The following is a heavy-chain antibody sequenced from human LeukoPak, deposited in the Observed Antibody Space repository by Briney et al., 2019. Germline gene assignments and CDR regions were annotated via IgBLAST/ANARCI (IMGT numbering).Heavy chain of an antibody. CDR3: ARGPNYDFWSGYSYYFDY. J-gene: IGHJ4*02. CDR1: GFTFSSYG. D-gene: IGHD3-3*01. V-gene: IGHV3-30*19. Sequence: GGSLRLSCAASGFTFSSYGMHWVRQAPGKGLEWVAVISYDGSNKYYADSVKGRFTISRDNSKNTLYLQMNSLRAEDTAVYYCARGPNYDFWSGYSYYFDYWGQGTLVTVSS. CDR2: ISYDGSNK.